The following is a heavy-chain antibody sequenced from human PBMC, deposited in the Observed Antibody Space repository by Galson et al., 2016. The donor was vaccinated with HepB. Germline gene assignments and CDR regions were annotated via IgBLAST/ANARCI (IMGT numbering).Heavy chain of an antibody. J-gene: IGHJ4*02. CDR2: ISHSGNTR. Sequence: SLRLSCAASGFSFNDFYMSWIRQPPGKALEWISYISHSGNTREYAAFVKGRFTVSRDNNKNSVYLQLNSLRAEDTALYYCARDVNNWTGDRRLFDLWGQGTLVAVSS. V-gene: IGHV3-11*01. CDR3: ARDVNNWTGDRRLFDL. D-gene: IGHD1-1*01. CDR1: GFSFNDFY.